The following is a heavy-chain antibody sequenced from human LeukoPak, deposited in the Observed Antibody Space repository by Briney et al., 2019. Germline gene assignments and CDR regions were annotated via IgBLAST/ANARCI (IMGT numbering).Heavy chain of an antibody. Sequence: GGSLRLSCAASGFTFDDYAMHWVRQAPGKGLEWVSGISWNSCSIGYADSVKGRFTISRDNAKNSLYLQMNSLRAEDTALYYCAKDIVYYYDSSGYWKDWGQGTLVTVSS. J-gene: IGHJ4*02. V-gene: IGHV3-9*01. D-gene: IGHD3-22*01. CDR2: ISWNSCSI. CDR1: GFTFDDYA. CDR3: AKDIVYYYDSSGYWKD.